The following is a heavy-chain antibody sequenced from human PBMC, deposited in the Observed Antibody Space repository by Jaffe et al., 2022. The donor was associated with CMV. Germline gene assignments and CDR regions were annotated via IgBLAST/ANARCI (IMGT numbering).Heavy chain of an antibody. D-gene: IGHD2-21*02. V-gene: IGHV6-1*01. CDR2: TYYRSKWYT. CDR1: GDSVASKIAS. CDR3: IRQRYCSSGFCASCGGDCYFDH. Sequence: QVQLQQSGPGLVKPSQTLSLTCAISGDSVASKIASWHWIRQSPSRGLEWLGRTYYRSKWYTDYAESVKSRITINPDTSRNQFSLQLNSVIPEDTAVYYCIRQRYCSSGFCASCGGDCYFDHWGQGTLVTVSS. J-gene: IGHJ4*02.